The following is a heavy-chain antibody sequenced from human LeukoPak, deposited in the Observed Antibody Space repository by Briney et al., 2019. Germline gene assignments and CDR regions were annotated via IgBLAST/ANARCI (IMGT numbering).Heavy chain of an antibody. CDR2: INSDGSST. CDR1: GFTFSGYW. V-gene: IGHV3-74*01. Sequence: GGSLRLSCAASGFTFSGYWMHWVRQAPGKGLVWVSRINSDGSSTNYADSVKGRFTISRDNAKNTLYLQMNSLRAEDTAVYYCARDSPGYYDSSGYHNAEYFQHWGQGTLVTVSS. CDR3: ARDSPGYYDSSGYHNAEYFQH. D-gene: IGHD3-22*01. J-gene: IGHJ1*01.